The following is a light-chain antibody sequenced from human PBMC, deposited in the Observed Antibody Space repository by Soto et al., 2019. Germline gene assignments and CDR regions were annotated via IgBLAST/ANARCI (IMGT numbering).Light chain of an antibody. CDR1: QSISPW. Sequence: DSQMTQFPSTLSASVGDRVTITCRASQSISPWLAWYQQKPGKAPKILISKASTLQSGVPPRFSGSGSGTEFTLTFSSLQPDDFATYYCQQYERYPMTFGGGTKVEIK. J-gene: IGKJ4*01. CDR3: QQYERYPMT. V-gene: IGKV1-5*03. CDR2: KAS.